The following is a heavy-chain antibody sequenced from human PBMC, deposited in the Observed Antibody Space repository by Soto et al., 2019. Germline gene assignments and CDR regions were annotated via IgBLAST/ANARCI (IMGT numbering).Heavy chain of an antibody. CDR1: GGSLRSYY. D-gene: IGHD3-10*01. CDR3: ARQGFGVPQGLVDV. Sequence: QVQLQESGPRMVKPSETLSLTCTVSGGSLRSYYCSWFRQPPGKGLEWVGYINYSGGTFYNPSLKCRGTVSVHRCTSQYSLMVNPVTATDTAVYYCARQGFGVPQGLVDVWGRGTTVTVSS. J-gene: IGHJ6*02. CDR2: INYSGGT. V-gene: IGHV4-59*08.